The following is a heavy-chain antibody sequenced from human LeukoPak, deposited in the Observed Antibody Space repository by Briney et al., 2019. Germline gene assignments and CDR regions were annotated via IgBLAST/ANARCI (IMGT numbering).Heavy chain of an antibody. D-gene: IGHD4-17*01. CDR1: GYSFTSYW. CDR2: VYPGDSDT. V-gene: IGHV5-51*01. CDR3: AIASLDYGDYDEEYYFDY. Sequence: LGESLKISCKGSGYSFTSYWIGWVRQMPGKGLEWMGIVYPGDSDTRYSPSFQGQVTISADKSISTAYLQWSSLKASDTAMYYCAIASLDYGDYDEEYYFDYWGQGTLVTVSS. J-gene: IGHJ4*02.